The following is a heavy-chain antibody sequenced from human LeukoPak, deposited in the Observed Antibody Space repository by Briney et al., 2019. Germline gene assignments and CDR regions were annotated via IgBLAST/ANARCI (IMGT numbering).Heavy chain of an antibody. CDR3: ARAIDYYDSSGYYYDY. Sequence: SETLSLTCTVSGGSLSSYFWSWIRQPAGKGLEWIGRIYTSVSTNYNPSLKSRVTMSVDTSKNQFSLKLSSVTAADTAVYYCARAIDYYDSSGYYYDYWGQGTLVTVSS. CDR2: IYTSVST. V-gene: IGHV4-4*07. D-gene: IGHD3-22*01. J-gene: IGHJ4*02. CDR1: GGSLSSYF.